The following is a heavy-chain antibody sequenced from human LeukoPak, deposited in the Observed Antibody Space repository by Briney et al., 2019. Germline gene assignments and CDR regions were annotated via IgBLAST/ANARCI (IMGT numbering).Heavy chain of an antibody. CDR3: AREVVPAAISEDY. Sequence: ASVKVPCKASGYTFTGYYMHWVRQAPGQGLEWMGWINPNSGGTNYAQKFQGRVTMTRDTSISTAYMELSRLRSDDTAVYYCAREVVPAAISEDYWGQGTLVTVSS. CDR2: INPNSGGT. J-gene: IGHJ4*02. CDR1: GYTFTGYY. V-gene: IGHV1-2*02. D-gene: IGHD2-2*02.